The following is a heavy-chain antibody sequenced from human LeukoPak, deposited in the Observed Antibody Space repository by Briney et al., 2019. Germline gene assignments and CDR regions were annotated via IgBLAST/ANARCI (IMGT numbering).Heavy chain of an antibody. V-gene: IGHV3-74*01. CDR1: GITLSGYW. Sequence: GVSLRLSCAASGITLSGYWMHWVRQAPGKGLVWVSRINFDGSDTSYADFVKGRFTISRDNAKNTLFLQMNSLRAEDTAVYYCTRSLMDWGQGIRVTVSS. J-gene: IGHJ4*02. D-gene: IGHD3-16*01. CDR2: INFDGSDT. CDR3: TRSLMD.